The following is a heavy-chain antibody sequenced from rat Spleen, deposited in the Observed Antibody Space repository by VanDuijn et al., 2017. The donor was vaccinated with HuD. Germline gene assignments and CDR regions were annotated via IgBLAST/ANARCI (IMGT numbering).Heavy chain of an antibody. J-gene: IGHJ3*01. CDR1: GFTFSDYY. Sequence: EVQLVESGGGLVQPGRSMKLSCAASGFTFSDYYMAWVRQAPTKGLEWVATISYGDSSGHSATYYRDSVKGRFTISRDNAKSTLYLQMDSLRSEDTATYYCTTRPYYSSLNWFPYWGQGTLVTVSS. CDR3: TTRPYYSSLNWFPY. CDR2: ISYGDSSGHSAT. V-gene: IGHV5-20*01. D-gene: IGHD1-2*01.